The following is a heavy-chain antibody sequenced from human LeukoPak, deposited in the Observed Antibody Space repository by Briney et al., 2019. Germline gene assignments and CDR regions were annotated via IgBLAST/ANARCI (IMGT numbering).Heavy chain of an antibody. CDR3: ARDGQLGLGY. CDR1: GGSISSSSYY. V-gene: IGHV4-39*07. Sequence: PSETLSLTCTVSGGSISSSSYYWGWIRQPPGKGLEWIGSIYYSGSTYYNPSLKSRVTISVDTSKNQLSLKLSSVTAADTAVYYCARDGQLGLGYWGQGTLVTVSS. J-gene: IGHJ4*02. CDR2: IYYSGST. D-gene: IGHD6-6*01.